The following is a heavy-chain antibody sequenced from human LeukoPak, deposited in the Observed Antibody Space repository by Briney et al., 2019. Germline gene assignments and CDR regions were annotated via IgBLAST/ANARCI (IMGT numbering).Heavy chain of an antibody. J-gene: IGHJ5*02. V-gene: IGHV3-30*03. CDR3: AGRGIAHS. CDR2: VSYDGGSE. D-gene: IGHD6-13*01. CDR1: GFTFSTYG. Sequence: GTSLRLSCTASGFTFSTYGMHWVRQAPGKGLEWVAIVSYDGGSEYYGDSVKGRFTISRDNSKNSLYLQMNSLRVEDTAVYYCAGRGIAHSWGQGTLVTVSS.